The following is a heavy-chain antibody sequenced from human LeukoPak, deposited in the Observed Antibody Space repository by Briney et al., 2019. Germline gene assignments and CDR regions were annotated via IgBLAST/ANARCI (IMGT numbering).Heavy chain of an antibody. CDR3: AHIGDYVADY. J-gene: IGHJ4*02. CDR1: GFSLSTRGAG. CDR2: FYRDDDK. D-gene: IGHD3-10*02. V-gene: IGHV2-5*02. Sequence: SGPTLVNPTQTLTLTCTFSGFSLSTRGAGVALIRQPPVKALEWLAVFYRDDDKRYSPSLKSRLTITKDTSKNQVVLTMTNMDPVDTATYYCAHIGDYVADYWGQGTLVTVSS.